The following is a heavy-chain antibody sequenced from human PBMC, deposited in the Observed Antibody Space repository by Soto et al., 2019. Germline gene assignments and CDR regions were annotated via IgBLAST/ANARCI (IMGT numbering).Heavy chain of an antibody. CDR2: IYYSGST. D-gene: IGHD3-16*02. V-gene: IGHV4-39*01. J-gene: IGHJ3*02. CDR3: ARLYGFDAFDI. CDR1: GGSISSSSYY. Sequence: PSETLSLTCTVSGGSISSSSYYWGWIRQPPGKGLEWIGSIYYSGSTYYNPSLKSRVTISVDTSKNQFSLKLSSVTAADTAVYYCARLYGFDAFDIWGKGKMVTV.